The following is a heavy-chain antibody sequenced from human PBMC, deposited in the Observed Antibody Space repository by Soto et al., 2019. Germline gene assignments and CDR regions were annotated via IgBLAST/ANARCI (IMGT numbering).Heavy chain of an antibody. CDR3: ASAVAATDAFDI. CDR1: GGSISSYY. Sequence: SETLSLTCTVSGGSISSYYWSWIRQPPGKGLEWIGYIYYSGSTNYNPSLKSRVTVSVDTSKNQFSLKLSAVPAADTAVYYCASAVAATDAFDIWGQGTMVTVSS. J-gene: IGHJ3*02. V-gene: IGHV4-59*01. CDR2: IYYSGST. D-gene: IGHD2-15*01.